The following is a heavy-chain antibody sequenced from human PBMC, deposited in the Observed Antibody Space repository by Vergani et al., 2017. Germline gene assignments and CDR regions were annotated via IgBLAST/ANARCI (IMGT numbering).Heavy chain of an antibody. V-gene: IGHV3-66*02. D-gene: IGHD2/OR15-2a*01. CDR2: IYSGGPT. CDR3: ANSVIAGNVGVAYFGMDV. CDR1: GFTVTSSY. J-gene: IGHJ6*02. Sequence: EVQLVESGGGLVQPGGSLRLSCAASGFTVTSSYMSWVRQAPGKGLEWVSVIYSGGPTYYADSVKGRFTISRDKSQNTVNLQMNSLRTEDTAVYFCANSVIAGNVGVAYFGMDVWGRGTTVTVSS.